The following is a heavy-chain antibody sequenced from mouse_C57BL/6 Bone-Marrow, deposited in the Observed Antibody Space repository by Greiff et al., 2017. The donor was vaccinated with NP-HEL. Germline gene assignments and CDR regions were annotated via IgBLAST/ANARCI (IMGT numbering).Heavy chain of an antibody. Sequence: QVQLKQPGTELVKPGASVKLSCKASGYTFTSYWMHWVKQRPGQGLEWIGNINPSNGGTNYNEKFKSKATLTVDKSSSTAYMQLSSLTSEDSAVYYCASPVRVAPYAMDYWGQGTSVTVSS. CDR3: ASPVRVAPYAMDY. D-gene: IGHD1-1*01. CDR1: GYTFTSYW. J-gene: IGHJ4*01. V-gene: IGHV1-53*01. CDR2: INPSNGGT.